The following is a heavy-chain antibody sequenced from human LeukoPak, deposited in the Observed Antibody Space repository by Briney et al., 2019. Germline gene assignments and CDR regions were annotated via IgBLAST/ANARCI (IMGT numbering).Heavy chain of an antibody. Sequence: GGSLRLSCAASGFTFDDYAMHWVRQAPGKGLEWVSGISWNSGSIGYADSVKGRFTISRDNAKNSLYLQMNSLRAEDTALYYCAKAGGATSSSDYYYYYYMDVWGKGTTVTISS. CDR2: ISWNSGSI. J-gene: IGHJ6*03. V-gene: IGHV3-9*01. CDR3: AKAGGATSSSDYYYYYYMDV. CDR1: GFTFDDYA. D-gene: IGHD1-26*01.